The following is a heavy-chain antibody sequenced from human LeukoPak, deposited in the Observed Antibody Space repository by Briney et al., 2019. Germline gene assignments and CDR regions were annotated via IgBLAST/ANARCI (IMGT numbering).Heavy chain of an antibody. D-gene: IGHD6-19*01. CDR3: ARRDISSGWSFDY. Sequence: PSETLSLTCTVSGGSISNYHWSWIRQPAGKGLEWIGQIHTSGSTNYNPPLRSRFTMSIDTPENQLSLTITSVTAADTAVYYCARRDISSGWSFDYWGQGTLVTVSS. J-gene: IGHJ4*02. CDR1: GGSISNYH. CDR2: IHTSGST. V-gene: IGHV4-4*07.